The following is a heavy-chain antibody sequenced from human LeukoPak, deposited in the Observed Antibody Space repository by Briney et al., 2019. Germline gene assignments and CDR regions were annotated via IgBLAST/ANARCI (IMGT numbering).Heavy chain of an antibody. D-gene: IGHD4/OR15-4a*01. CDR2: INPSDGRT. CDR1: GYTFTSYY. CDR3: ARDRYGDYFDY. J-gene: IGHJ4*02. V-gene: IGHV1-46*01. Sequence: ASVKVSCKASGYTFTSYYMHWVRQAPGQGLEWMGIINPSDGRTSYAQKFQGRVTMTRDTSTSTVYMELSSLRSEDTAVYYCARDRYGDYFDYWGQGTLVTVSS.